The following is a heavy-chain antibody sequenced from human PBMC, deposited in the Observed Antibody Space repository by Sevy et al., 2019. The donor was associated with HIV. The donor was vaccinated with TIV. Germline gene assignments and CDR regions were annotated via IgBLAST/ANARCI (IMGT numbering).Heavy chain of an antibody. D-gene: IGHD3-22*01. Sequence: ASVKVSCKASGGTFSSYAISWVRQAPGQGLEWMGGIIPIFGTANYAQKFQGRVTITADESTSTAYMELSSLRSEDTAVYYCARSSISEVVVPYDAFDIWGQGTMVTVSS. CDR1: GGTFSSYA. J-gene: IGHJ3*02. CDR3: ARSSISEVVVPYDAFDI. V-gene: IGHV1-69*13. CDR2: IIPIFGTA.